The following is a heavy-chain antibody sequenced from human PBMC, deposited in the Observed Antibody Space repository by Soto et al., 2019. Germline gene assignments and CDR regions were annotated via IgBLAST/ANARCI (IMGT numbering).Heavy chain of an antibody. CDR2: VHYSGIT. V-gene: IGHV4-59*01. Sequence: SETLSLTCTASGGSISSYYWSWIRQPPGKGLEWIGNVHYSGITNYNPSLKSRVTISVDTSKNQFSLKLSSVTAADTVVYYCARLPLADYGGIFDPWGQGTVVTVSS. J-gene: IGHJ5*02. D-gene: IGHD4-17*01. CDR3: ARLPLADYGGIFDP. CDR1: GGSISSYY.